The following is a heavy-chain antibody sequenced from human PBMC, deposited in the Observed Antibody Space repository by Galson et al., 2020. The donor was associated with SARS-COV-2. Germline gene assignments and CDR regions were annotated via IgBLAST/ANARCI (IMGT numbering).Heavy chain of an antibody. J-gene: IGHJ4*02. V-gene: IGHV2-70*01. Sequence: SGPTLVKPTQTLTLTCTFSGFSLSTSGMCVSWIRHPPGKALEWLALIDWDDDKYYSTSLKTRLTISKDTSKNQVVLTMTNMDPVDTATYYCARMYYDILTGYYAFDYWGQGTLVTVSS. CDR3: ARMYYDILTGYYAFDY. D-gene: IGHD3-9*01. CDR2: IDWDDDK. CDR1: GFSLSTSGMC.